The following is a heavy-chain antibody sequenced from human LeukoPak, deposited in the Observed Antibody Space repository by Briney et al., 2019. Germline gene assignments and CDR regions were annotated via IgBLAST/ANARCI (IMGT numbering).Heavy chain of an antibody. CDR1: GFTFSTYN. Sequence: GGSLRLSCAASGFTFSTYNMHWVRQAPGKGLEWVAVASYDGRIEYHADSVRGRFTISRDNSKNTLYLQMNSLRAEDTAVYYCARGRYYLEYWGQGTLVTVSS. CDR3: ARGRYYLEY. CDR2: ASYDGRIE. J-gene: IGHJ4*02. D-gene: IGHD3-10*01. V-gene: IGHV3-30*04.